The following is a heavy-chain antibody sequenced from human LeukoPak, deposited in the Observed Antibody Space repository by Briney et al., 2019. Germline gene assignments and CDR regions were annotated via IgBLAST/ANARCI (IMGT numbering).Heavy chain of an antibody. J-gene: IGHJ1*01. CDR3: ARHDCSGGSCPFQH. Sequence: GSLRLSCAASGFTFSSYWMSWVRQPPGKGLEWIGYIFYSGSTNYNPSLKSRVTILVDTSKNQFSLRLSSVTAADTAVYYCARHDCSGGSCPFQHWGQGSLVTVSS. V-gene: IGHV4-59*08. CDR1: GFTFSSYW. CDR2: IFYSGST. D-gene: IGHD2-15*01.